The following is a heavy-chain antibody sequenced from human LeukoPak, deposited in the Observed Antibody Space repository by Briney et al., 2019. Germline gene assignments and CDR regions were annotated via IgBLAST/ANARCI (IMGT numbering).Heavy chain of an antibody. CDR3: ARRGGSSSRRSPIDY. D-gene: IGHD6-6*01. CDR2: IKQDGSQR. V-gene: IGHV3-7*01. Sequence: GGSLRLSCTASGFTFSDYWMTWVRQAPGKGPEWVANIKQDGSQRYYVDSVRGRFTISRDNAKNSLFLQMNGLRAEDAAVYYCARRGGSSSRRSPIDYWGQGTLVTVSS. CDR1: GFTFSDYW. J-gene: IGHJ4*02.